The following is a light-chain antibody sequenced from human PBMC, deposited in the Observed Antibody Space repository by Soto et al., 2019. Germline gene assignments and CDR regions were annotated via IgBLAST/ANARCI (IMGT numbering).Light chain of an antibody. CDR1: QSISTY. V-gene: IGKV1-39*01. CDR3: QQNYRTPLT. Sequence: DIQMTQSPSSLSASVGDRVTITCRASQSISTYLNWYQQKLGKAPKLLIYGASSLQSGVPGRFSGGGYGTDFTLTISSLQSEDFATYYCQQNYRTPLTFGGGTKVEIK. CDR2: GAS. J-gene: IGKJ4*01.